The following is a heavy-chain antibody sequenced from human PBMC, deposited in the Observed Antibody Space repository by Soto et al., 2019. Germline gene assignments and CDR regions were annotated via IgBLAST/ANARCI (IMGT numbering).Heavy chain of an antibody. Sequence: PSETLSLTCTVSCGSISSYYWSWIRQPPGKGLEWIGYTYYSGSTNYNPSLKSRVTISVDTSKNQFSLKLSSVTAADTAVYYCAREGSEYYGSGSPGWDAFDIWGQGTMVTVSS. J-gene: IGHJ3*02. CDR3: AREGSEYYGSGSPGWDAFDI. V-gene: IGHV4-59*01. CDR2: TYYSGST. CDR1: CGSISSYY. D-gene: IGHD3-10*01.